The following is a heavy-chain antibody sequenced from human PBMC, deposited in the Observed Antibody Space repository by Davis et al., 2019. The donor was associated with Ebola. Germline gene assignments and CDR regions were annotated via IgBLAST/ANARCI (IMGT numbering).Heavy chain of an antibody. CDR3: AKAPGGSRVPAAVRGTAFDF. D-gene: IGHD2-2*01. J-gene: IGHJ3*01. Sequence: GESPKTPCVASGFTFSNSAIIWVRQAPGKGLEWVSVVSGSGVSTYYADSVKGRFTVSRDNSKNTLYLQMNSLRVEDTAVYFCAKAPGGSRVPAAVRGTAFDFWGQGTMVNVSS. V-gene: IGHV3-23*01. CDR2: VSGSGVST. CDR1: GFTFSNSA.